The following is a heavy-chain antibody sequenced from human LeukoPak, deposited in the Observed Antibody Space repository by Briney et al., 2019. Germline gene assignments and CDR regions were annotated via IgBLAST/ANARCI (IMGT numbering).Heavy chain of an antibody. V-gene: IGHV1-2*02. CDR2: INPNSGGT. CDR3: ARGLRIAAAGTGFDP. Sequence: ASVKLSCKASGYTFTGYYMHWVRHAPGQGLERMGWINPNSGGTNYSQTFHGRVTMTRDTSISTAYMELSRLRSDDTAVYYCARGLRIAAAGTGFDPWGQGTLVTVSS. J-gene: IGHJ5*02. D-gene: IGHD6-13*01. CDR1: GYTFTGYY.